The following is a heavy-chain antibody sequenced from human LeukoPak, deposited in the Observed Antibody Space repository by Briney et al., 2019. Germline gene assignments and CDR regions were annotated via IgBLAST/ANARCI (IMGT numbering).Heavy chain of an antibody. CDR3: ARADYDTLTGLDY. CDR1: RFNFSTYA. V-gene: IGHV3-30*04. J-gene: IGHJ4*02. Sequence: PGRSLRLSCAASRFNFSTYAMHWVRQAPGKGLEWVTLISSDGSSKYYADSVKGRFTISRDNSKNTLFLQTNSLRTEDTALYYCARADYDTLTGLDYWGQGTLVTVSS. CDR2: ISSDGSSK. D-gene: IGHD3-9*01.